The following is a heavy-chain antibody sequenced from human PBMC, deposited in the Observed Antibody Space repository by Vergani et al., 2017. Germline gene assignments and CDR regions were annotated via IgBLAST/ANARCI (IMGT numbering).Heavy chain of an antibody. CDR1: GFTFGDYA. Sequence: EVQLVESGGGLVQPGRSLRLSCTASGFTFGDYAMSWFRQAPGKGLEWVGFIRSKAYGGTTESAASVKGRFTISRDDSRSIAYLQMNSLRAEDTAVYYCAEIPPNSVTDYGDYLALPLMWYYYYYMDVWGKGTTVTVSS. V-gene: IGHV3-49*03. D-gene: IGHD4-17*01. J-gene: IGHJ6*03. CDR2: IRSKAYGGTT. CDR3: AEIPPNSVTDYGDYLALPLMWYYYYYMDV.